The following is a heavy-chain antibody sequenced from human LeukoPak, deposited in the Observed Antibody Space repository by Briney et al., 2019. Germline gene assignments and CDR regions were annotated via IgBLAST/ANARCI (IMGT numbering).Heavy chain of an antibody. CDR2: IRYDGSNK. CDR1: GFTFSSYG. CDR3: AKAHCSSTSCYGPPSHYMDV. J-gene: IGHJ6*03. D-gene: IGHD2-2*01. V-gene: IGHV3-30*02. Sequence: GGSLRLSCAASGFTFSSYGMHWVRKAPGKGLEWVAFIRYDGSNKYYADSVKGRFTISRDNSKNTLYLQMNSLRAEDTAVYYCAKAHCSSTSCYGPPSHYMDVWGKGTTVTVSS.